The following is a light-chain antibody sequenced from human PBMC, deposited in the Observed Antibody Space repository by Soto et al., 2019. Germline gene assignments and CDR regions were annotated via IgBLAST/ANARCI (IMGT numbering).Light chain of an antibody. CDR3: QQYINWPRT. J-gene: IGKJ1*01. Sequence: EIVMTQSPATLSVSPGERATLSCRASQSVSSNLAWYQQKPGQAPRLLIFGASTRAPGIPARFSGSGSGTEFNLTISSLQSEDFAVYYCQQYINWPRTFGQGTKVEIK. CDR1: QSVSSN. CDR2: GAS. V-gene: IGKV3-15*01.